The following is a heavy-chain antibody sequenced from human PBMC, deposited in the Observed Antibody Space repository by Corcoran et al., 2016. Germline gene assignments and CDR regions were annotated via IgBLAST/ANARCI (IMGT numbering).Heavy chain of an antibody. CDR1: GYTFTGYY. D-gene: IGHD3-3*01. J-gene: IGHJ5*02. CDR3: ARREGPTIFGVAYNNWFDP. CDR2: INPNSGGT. Sequence: QVQLVQSGAEVKKSGASVKVSCKASGYTFTGYYMHWVRQAPGQGLEWMGWINPNSGGTNYAQKFQGRVTMTRDTSIRPAYMELSRLRSDDTAVEYCARREGPTIFGVAYNNWFDPWGQGTLVTVSS. V-gene: IGHV1-2*02.